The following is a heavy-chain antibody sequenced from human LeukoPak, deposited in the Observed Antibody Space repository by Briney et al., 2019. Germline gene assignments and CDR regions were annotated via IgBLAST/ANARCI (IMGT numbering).Heavy chain of an antibody. Sequence: PSETLSLTCTVSGGSISSHYWTWIRQPPGKGLEFIGYIYYAGYTNYNPSLRSRVTISLDTSKNQISLQLSSVTAADSAVYYRARADSANYYDSGNYFNYYYMDVWGKGTTVTVSS. CDR3: ARADSANYYDSGNYFNYYYMDV. D-gene: IGHD3-10*01. J-gene: IGHJ6*03. CDR1: GGSISSHY. V-gene: IGHV4-59*11. CDR2: IYYAGYT.